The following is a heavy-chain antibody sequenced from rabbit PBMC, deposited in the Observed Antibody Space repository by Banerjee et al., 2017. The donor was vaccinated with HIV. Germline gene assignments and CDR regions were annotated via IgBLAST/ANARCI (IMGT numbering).Heavy chain of an antibody. J-gene: IGHJ4*01. CDR2: INTSSGNT. V-gene: IGHV1S43*01. D-gene: IGHD1-1*01. CDR3: ARSSSSGYYPYYHFNL. Sequence: TPGKGLEWIACINTSSGNTVYANWAKGRFTISSDNAQNTVDLQMNSLTSADTATYFCARSSSSGYYPYYHFNLWGQGTLVTV.